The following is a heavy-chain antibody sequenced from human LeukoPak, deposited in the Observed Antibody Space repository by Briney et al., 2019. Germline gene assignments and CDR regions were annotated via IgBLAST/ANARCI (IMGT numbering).Heavy chain of an antibody. J-gene: IGHJ4*02. CDR1: GGSISSYY. CDR2: IYYSGST. Sequence: SETLSLTCTVSGGSISSYYWSWIRQPPGKGLEWIGYIYYSGSTNYNPSLKSRVTISVDTSKNQFSLKLSSVTAADTAVYYCARARYYDILTGYSLDYWGQGTLVTVSS. D-gene: IGHD3-9*01. CDR3: ARARYYDILTGYSLDY. V-gene: IGHV4-59*01.